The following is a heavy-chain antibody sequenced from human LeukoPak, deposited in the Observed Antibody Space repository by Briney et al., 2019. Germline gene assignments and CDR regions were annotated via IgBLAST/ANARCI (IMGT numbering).Heavy chain of an antibody. D-gene: IGHD2-2*01. Sequence: SVRVSCKASGGTFSSCAISWVRQAPGQGLEWMGGIIPIFGTANYAQKFQGRVTITADESTSTAYMELSSLRSEDTAVYYCARDNVVPAALSPMTTNYYMDVWGKGTTVTVSS. CDR1: GGTFSSCA. V-gene: IGHV1-69*13. CDR3: ARDNVVPAALSPMTTNYYMDV. CDR2: IIPIFGTA. J-gene: IGHJ6*03.